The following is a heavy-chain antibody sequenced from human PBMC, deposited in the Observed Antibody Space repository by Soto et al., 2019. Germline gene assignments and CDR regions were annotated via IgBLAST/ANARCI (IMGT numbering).Heavy chain of an antibody. Sequence: SETLSLTCSVSGDSISTVDYFWAWIRQPPGQALEYIGYIYKSKTTYYKPSFESRVAISLDTSKSQFSLNVTSVTAADTAVYFCARGRYCLTGRCFPNWFDSWGQGTLVTVSS. CDR1: GDSISTVDYF. D-gene: IGHD2-15*01. CDR2: IYKSKTT. CDR3: ARGRYCLTGRCFPNWFDS. V-gene: IGHV4-30-4*01. J-gene: IGHJ5*01.